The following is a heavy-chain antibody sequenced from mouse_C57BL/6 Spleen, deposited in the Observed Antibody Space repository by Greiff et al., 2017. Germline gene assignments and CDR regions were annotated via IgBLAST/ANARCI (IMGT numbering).Heavy chain of an antibody. CDR3: ARDYGSSYFDY. Sequence: QVQLQQPGAELVKPGASVKLSCKASGYTFTSYWMHGVKQRPGQGLEWIGMIHPNSGSTNYNEKFKSKATLTVDKSSSTAYMQLRSLSSEDSAVYYCARDYGSSYFDYWGQGTTRTVSS. V-gene: IGHV1-64*01. CDR1: GYTFTSYW. J-gene: IGHJ2*01. CDR2: IHPNSGST. D-gene: IGHD1-1*01.